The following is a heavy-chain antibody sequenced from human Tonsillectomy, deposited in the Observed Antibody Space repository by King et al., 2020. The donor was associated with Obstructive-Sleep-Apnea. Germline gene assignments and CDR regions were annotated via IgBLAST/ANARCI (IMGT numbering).Heavy chain of an antibody. V-gene: IGHV4-59*03. J-gene: IGHJ1*01. D-gene: IGHD5/OR15-5a*01. Sequence: VQLQESGPGLVKPSETLSLSCTVSGGPISSYYWTWIRQPPGKGLEWIGYMFYNGSTYYNPSLKSRVTISVDTSKIQFSLTLTSVTAADTAVYYCARSSKYQVLLWGQGTLVTVSS. CDR1: GGPISSYY. CDR3: ARSSKYQVLL. CDR2: MFYNGST.